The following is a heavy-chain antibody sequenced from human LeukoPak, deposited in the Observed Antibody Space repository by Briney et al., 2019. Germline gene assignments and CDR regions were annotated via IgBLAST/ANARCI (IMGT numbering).Heavy chain of an antibody. V-gene: IGHV3-7*01. Sequence: GGSLRLSCAASGFSFSSYWMSWVRQAPGKGLEWVAHIKQDGSEKYYVDSVKGRFTISRDNARNSLFLQMNSLRAEDTAVYYCTRDIAVAGTLDYWGQGTLVTVSS. CDR3: TRDIAVAGTLDY. D-gene: IGHD6-19*01. CDR1: GFSFSSYW. J-gene: IGHJ4*02. CDR2: IKQDGSEK.